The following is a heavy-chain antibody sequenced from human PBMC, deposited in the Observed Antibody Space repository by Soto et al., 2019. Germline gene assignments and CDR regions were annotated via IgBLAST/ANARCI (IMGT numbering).Heavy chain of an antibody. D-gene: IGHD3-10*02. CDR2: IRGTAT. CDR3: AQCAMLIITSGVWINGLDP. CDR1: GFSFSSFA. J-gene: IGHJ5*02. V-gene: IGHV3-23*01. Sequence: EVQLLESGGTLVQPGESLSLSCEVSGFSFSSFAMNWVRQAPGEGLEWVSSIRGTATSYADSVKGRFTISRDTSKNTVYLQINTLRGEATAVYYCAQCAMLIITSGVWINGLDPWGPGNRVSASS.